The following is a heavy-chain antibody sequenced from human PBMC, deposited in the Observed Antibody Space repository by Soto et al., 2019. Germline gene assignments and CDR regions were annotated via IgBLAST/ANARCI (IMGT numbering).Heavy chain of an antibody. CDR1: GGSISSSSYY. D-gene: IGHD2-2*01. J-gene: IGHJ6*02. V-gene: IGHV4-39*01. Sequence: QLQLQESGPGLVKPSETLSLTCTVSGGSISSSSYYWGWIRQPPGKGLEWIGSIYYSGSTYYNPSLKSRVTISVDTSKNQFSLKLSSVTAADTAVYYCARRVRSDPAAIHYYYYGMDVWGQGTTVTVSS. CDR3: ARRVRSDPAAIHYYYYGMDV. CDR2: IYYSGST.